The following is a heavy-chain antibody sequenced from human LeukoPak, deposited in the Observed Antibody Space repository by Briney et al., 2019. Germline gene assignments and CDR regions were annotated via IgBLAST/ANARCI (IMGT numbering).Heavy chain of an antibody. Sequence: SVKVSCKASGGTFSSYAISWVRQAPGQGPEWMGVIIPIFGTANLVQKFQGSVKITADKSKSKTYMVLTRLRSEDTAVYYCAREGQWLVKGWFDPWGQGTLVTVSS. CDR1: GGTFSSYA. V-gene: IGHV1-69*06. CDR2: IIPIFGTA. J-gene: IGHJ5*02. CDR3: AREGQWLVKGWFDP. D-gene: IGHD6-19*01.